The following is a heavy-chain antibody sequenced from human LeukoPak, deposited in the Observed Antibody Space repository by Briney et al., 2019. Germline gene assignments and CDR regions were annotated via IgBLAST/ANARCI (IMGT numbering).Heavy chain of an antibody. Sequence: GGSLRLSCAASGFTFDDYAMHWVRQAPGKGLEWDSGISWNSGSIGYADSVKGRFTISRDNAKNSLYLQMNSLRAEDTALYYCAKGSSVSNPNFDYWGQGTLVTVSS. CDR1: GFTFDDYA. CDR3: AKGSSVSNPNFDY. J-gene: IGHJ4*02. CDR2: ISWNSGSI. V-gene: IGHV3-9*01. D-gene: IGHD1-14*01.